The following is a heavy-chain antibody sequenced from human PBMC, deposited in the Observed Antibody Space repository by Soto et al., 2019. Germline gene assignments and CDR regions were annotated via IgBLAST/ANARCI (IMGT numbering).Heavy chain of an antibody. CDR2: IWYDGSNK. J-gene: IGHJ6*02. CDR1: GFTFSSYG. CDR3: ARFLYSSSFSGRHYGMDV. V-gene: IGHV3-33*01. Sequence: GGSLRLSCAASGFTFSSYGMHWVRQAPGKGLEWVAVIWYDGSNKYYADSVKGRFTISRDNSKNTLYLQMNSLRAEDTAVYYCARFLYSSSFSGRHYGMDVWGQGTTVTVSS. D-gene: IGHD6-6*01.